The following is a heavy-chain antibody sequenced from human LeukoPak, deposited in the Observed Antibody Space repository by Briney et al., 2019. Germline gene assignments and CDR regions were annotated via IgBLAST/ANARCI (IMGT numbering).Heavy chain of an antibody. D-gene: IGHD3-3*01. CDR1: GDSVSSYH. J-gene: IGHJ3*02. CDR2: IYYSGTI. V-gene: IGHV4-59*02. Sequence: PSETLSLTCTVSGDSVSSYHWSWIRQPPGKGLEWIGNIYYSGTISYNPSLKSRVTISVDTSKNQFSLRLSSVTGADTAVYYCARVDFGVVNDAFDIWGQGTMVTVSS. CDR3: ARVDFGVVNDAFDI.